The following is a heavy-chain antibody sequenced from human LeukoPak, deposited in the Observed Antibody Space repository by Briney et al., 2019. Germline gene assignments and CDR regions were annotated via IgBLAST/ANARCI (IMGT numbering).Heavy chain of an antibody. Sequence: RPGASLRLSCAASGFTFSSYAMHWVRQAPGKGLEWVAVISYDGSNKYYADSVKGRFTISRDNSKNTLYLQMNSLRAEDTAVYYCARDEGAGGLDYWGQGTLVTVSS. V-gene: IGHV3-30-3*01. J-gene: IGHJ4*02. CDR3: ARDEGAGGLDY. CDR1: GFTFSSYA. CDR2: ISYDGSNK. D-gene: IGHD1-26*01.